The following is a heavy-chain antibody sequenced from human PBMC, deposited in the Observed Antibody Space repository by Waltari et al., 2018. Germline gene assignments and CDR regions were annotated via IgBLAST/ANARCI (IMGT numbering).Heavy chain of an antibody. J-gene: IGHJ6*03. CDR3: ASPRPYYYDSSGYRGHYYYMDV. Sequence: QVQLVQSGAEVKKPGSSVKVSCKASGGTFSSYAISWVRQAPGQGLEWMGGIIPIFGTANYAQKFQGRVTITADKSTSTAYMELSSLRSEDTAVHYCASPRPYYYDSSGYRGHYYYMDVWGKGTTVTVSS. CDR1: GGTFSSYA. CDR2: IIPIFGTA. V-gene: IGHV1-69*14. D-gene: IGHD3-22*01.